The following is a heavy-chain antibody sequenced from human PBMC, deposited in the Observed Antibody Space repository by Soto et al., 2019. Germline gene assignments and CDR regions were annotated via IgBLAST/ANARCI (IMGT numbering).Heavy chain of an antibody. CDR3: ATEPTYYDSSGSKGDY. D-gene: IGHD3-22*01. CDR1: GYTLTELS. Sequence: ASVKVSCKVSGYTLTELSIHWVRQAPGKGLEWMGGFDPEDGETIYAQKFQGRVTMTEDTSTDTAYMELSSLRSEDTAVYYCATEPTYYDSSGSKGDYWGQGPMVTV. V-gene: IGHV1-24*01. J-gene: IGHJ4*02. CDR2: FDPEDGET.